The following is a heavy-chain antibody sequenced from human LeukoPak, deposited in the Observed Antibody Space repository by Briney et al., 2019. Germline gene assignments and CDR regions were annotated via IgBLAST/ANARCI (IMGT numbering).Heavy chain of an antibody. D-gene: IGHD1-26*01. CDR3: ARMGNGATGGALDV. CDR1: GFKLRSHA. Sequence: GGSLRLSCSASGFKLRSHAMHWVRQAPGKGLEYVSSMSGDGGTTFYPNSVKGRFIISRDNSKNMVFLQMGSLRSEDTAVYYCARMGNGATGGALDVWGQGTTVIVSS. CDR2: MSGDGGTT. J-gene: IGHJ6*02. V-gene: IGHV3-64*01.